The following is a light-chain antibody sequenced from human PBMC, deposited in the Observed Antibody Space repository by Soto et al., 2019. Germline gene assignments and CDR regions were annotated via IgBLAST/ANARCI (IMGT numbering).Light chain of an antibody. CDR3: QQYGSSPRT. CDR2: GAS. Sequence: IVLTQSPGTLSLSPGDRATLSCRASQSVSSSYLAWYQQKPGQAPRLLIYGASSRATGIPDRFSGSGSGTDFTLTISRLEPDDFAVYYCQQYGSSPRTFGQGTKV. J-gene: IGKJ1*01. V-gene: IGKV3-20*01. CDR1: QSVSSSY.